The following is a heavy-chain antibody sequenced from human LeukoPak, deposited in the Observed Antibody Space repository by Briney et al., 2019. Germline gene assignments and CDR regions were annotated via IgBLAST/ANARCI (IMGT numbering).Heavy chain of an antibody. CDR1: GGSISSYY. V-gene: IGHV4-59*08. Sequence: SETLSLTCTVSGGSISSYYWSWIRQPPGKGLEWIGYIYYSGSTNYNPSLKSRVTISVDTSKNQFSLKLSSVTAADTAVYYCARLQYRNNWLDPWGQGTLVTVSS. CDR2: IYYSGST. D-gene: IGHD4-11*01. J-gene: IGHJ5*02. CDR3: ARLQYRNNWLDP.